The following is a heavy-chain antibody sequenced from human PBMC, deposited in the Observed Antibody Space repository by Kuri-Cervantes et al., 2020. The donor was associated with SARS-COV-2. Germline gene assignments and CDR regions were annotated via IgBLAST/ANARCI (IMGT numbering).Heavy chain of an antibody. CDR2: ISYDGKNK. V-gene: IGHV3-30*18. J-gene: IGHJ4*02. CDR3: AKDRAGVHDF. D-gene: IGHD2-21*01. Sequence: LSLTCAASGFTFSSYAMSWVRQAPGKGLEWVTFISYDGKNKKCMASGKGRFTISRDNSQNTLHLQMKSLRDEDTAIYYCAKDRAGVHDFWGQGTLVTVSS. CDR1: GFTFSSYA.